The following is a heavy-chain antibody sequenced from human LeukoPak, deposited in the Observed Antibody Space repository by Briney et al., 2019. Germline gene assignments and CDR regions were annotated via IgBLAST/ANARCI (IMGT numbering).Heavy chain of an antibody. CDR1: GYTSTSYY. CDR3: ARGGYEYSSSSGYYFDY. CDR2: INPSGGST. Sequence: ASVKVSCKASGYTSTSYYMHWVRQAPGQGLEWMGIINPSGGSTSYAQKFQGRVTMTRDTSTSTVYMELSSLRSEDTAVYYCARGGYEYSSSSGYYFDYWGQGTLVTVSS. V-gene: IGHV1-46*01. J-gene: IGHJ4*02. D-gene: IGHD6-6*01.